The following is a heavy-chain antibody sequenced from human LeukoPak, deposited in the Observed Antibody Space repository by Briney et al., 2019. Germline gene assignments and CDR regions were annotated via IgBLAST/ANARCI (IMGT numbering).Heavy chain of an antibody. Sequence: PSETLSLTCTVSGDSISSYYWSWIRQPAGKGLEWIGHIYTSGVTNYNPSLKSRVNMSVDTSNSQVSLKLASVTAADTAMYYCARVADSTTWYRFDYWGQGTRVTVSS. J-gene: IGHJ4*02. CDR3: ARVADSTTWYRFDY. D-gene: IGHD6-13*01. CDR2: IYTSGVT. V-gene: IGHV4-4*07. CDR1: GDSISSYY.